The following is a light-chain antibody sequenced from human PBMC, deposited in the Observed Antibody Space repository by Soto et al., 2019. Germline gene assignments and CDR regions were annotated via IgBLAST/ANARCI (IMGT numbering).Light chain of an antibody. CDR2: GAS. Sequence: EIEMTQSPATLSLAPGERVTLSCRASESVSTNLAWYQQKAGQAPRLLIYGASTRATGIPARFSGSGSGTEFTLTISSLQSEDFAVYYCQQRSNWPRTLGQGTKVDIK. J-gene: IGKJ1*01. CDR3: QQRSNWPRT. CDR1: ESVSTN. V-gene: IGKV3-15*01.